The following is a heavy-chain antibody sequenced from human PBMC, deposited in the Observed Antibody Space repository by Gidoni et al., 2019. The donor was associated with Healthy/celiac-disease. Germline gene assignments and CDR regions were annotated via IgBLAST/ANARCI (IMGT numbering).Heavy chain of an antibody. V-gene: IGHV3-23*01. CDR2: IRGSGGST. D-gene: IGHD3-22*01. J-gene: IGHJ4*02. Sequence: EVQLLESGGGLVQPGGSLRLSCAASAFTFSSYAMSWVRQAPGKGLEWVSAIRGSGGSTYYADAVKGRFTISRDNSKNTLYLKMNSLRAEDTAVYYCAKTKPYYYDSWKPFDYWGQGTLVTVSS. CDR1: AFTFSSYA. CDR3: AKTKPYYYDSWKPFDY.